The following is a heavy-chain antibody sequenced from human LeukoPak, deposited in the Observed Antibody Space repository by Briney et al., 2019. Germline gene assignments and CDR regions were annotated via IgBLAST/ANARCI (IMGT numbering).Heavy chain of an antibody. J-gene: IGHJ4*02. CDR1: GITLSNYG. Sequence: GGSLRLSCAVSGITLSNYGMSWVRQAPGKGLEWVAGISGTGGSTNYADSVKGRSTISRDNPKNTLYLQMNSLRAEDTAVYFCAKRGVVIRVILVGFHKEAYYFDSWGQGAVVTVSS. D-gene: IGHD3-10*01. CDR2: ISGTGGST. V-gene: IGHV3-23*01. CDR3: AKRGVVIRVILVGFHKEAYYFDS.